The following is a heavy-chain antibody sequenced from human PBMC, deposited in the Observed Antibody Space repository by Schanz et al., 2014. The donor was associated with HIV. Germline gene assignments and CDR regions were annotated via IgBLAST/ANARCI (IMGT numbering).Heavy chain of an antibody. CDR3: ARDFYHCSGGSCYYYYYGMDV. V-gene: IGHV4-34*01. CDR2: IYHNGST. Sequence: QVHLQQWGAGQLKPSETLSLTCTVYGGSFSDYYWAWIRQTPYKGLEWIGEIYHNGSTNYNPSLKSRVAMSVDTSKRQFSLNLRSLTAADTAVYYCARDFYHCSGGSCYYYYYGMDVWGQGTTVTVSS. D-gene: IGHD2-15*01. CDR1: GGSFSDYY. J-gene: IGHJ6*02.